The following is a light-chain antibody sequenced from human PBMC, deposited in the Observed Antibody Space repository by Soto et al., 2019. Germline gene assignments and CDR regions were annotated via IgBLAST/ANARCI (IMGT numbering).Light chain of an antibody. J-gene: IGLJ2*01. V-gene: IGLV4-69*01. Sequence: QSVLTQSPSASASLGASVKLTCTLSSGHSSYTIAWHQQQPEKGPRFLMKVNSDGSHSKGDGFPDRFSGSSSGPERYLTISSLQSEDEADYYCQTWGTGSVVFGGGTKPTVL. CDR2: VNSDGSH. CDR3: QTWGTGSVV. CDR1: SGHSSYT.